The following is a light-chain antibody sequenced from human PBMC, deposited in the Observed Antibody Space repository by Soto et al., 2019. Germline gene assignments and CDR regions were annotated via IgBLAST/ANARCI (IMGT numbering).Light chain of an antibody. J-gene: IGLJ2*01. V-gene: IGLV2-14*03. CDR1: SSDVGGYDY. CDR2: DVS. CDR3: SSYSSSSTLVV. Sequence: QSALTQPASVSGSPGQSITISCTGTSSDVGGYDYVSWYQQYPDKAPKLMIYDVSNRPSGVSNRFSGSKSGNTASLTISGLQTEDEADDYCSSYSSSSTLVVFGGGTKLTVL.